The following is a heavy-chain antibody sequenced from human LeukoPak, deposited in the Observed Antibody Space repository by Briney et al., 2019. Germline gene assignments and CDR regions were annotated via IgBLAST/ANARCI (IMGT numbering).Heavy chain of an antibody. J-gene: IGHJ4*02. CDR2: IYYSGST. CDR3: ASLYCGGDCYSGKIDY. V-gene: IGHV4-39*07. D-gene: IGHD2-21*02. Sequence: SETLSLTCTVSGGSISSSSYYWGWIRQPPGKGLEWIGNIYYSGSTYYNPSLKSRVTISVDTTKNQFSLKLSSVTAADTAVYYCASLYCGGDCYSGKIDYWGQGTLVTVSS. CDR1: GGSISSSSYY.